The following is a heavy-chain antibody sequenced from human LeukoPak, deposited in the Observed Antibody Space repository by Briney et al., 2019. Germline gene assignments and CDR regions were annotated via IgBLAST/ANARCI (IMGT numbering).Heavy chain of an antibody. CDR2: ISYDGSNK. V-gene: IGHV3-30-3*01. D-gene: IGHD6-6*01. J-gene: IGHJ3*02. CDR1: GFTFSSYA. CDR3: ARTGIAARPGAFDI. Sequence: ERSLRLSCAASGFTFSSYAMHWVRQAPGKGLEWVAVISYDGSNKYYADSVKGRFTISRDNSKNTLYLQMNSLRAEDTAVYYCARTGIAARPGAFDIWGQGTMVTVSS.